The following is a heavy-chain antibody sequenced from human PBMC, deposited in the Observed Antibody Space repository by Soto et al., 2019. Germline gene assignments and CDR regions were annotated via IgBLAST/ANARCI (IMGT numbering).Heavy chain of an antibody. CDR1: GGSVSSGSYY. D-gene: IGHD2-2*01. V-gene: IGHV4-61*01. CDR3: ARDLGGYCSTTSCLPFDY. Sequence: SETLSLTCTVSGGSVSSGSYYWSWLRQPPGKGLEWIGHISYTGTTDSNPSLKSRVTLSVDTSTNQFSLKLTSVTAADTAIYYCARDLGGYCSTTSCLPFDYWGQGTLVTVS. CDR2: ISYTGTT. J-gene: IGHJ4*02.